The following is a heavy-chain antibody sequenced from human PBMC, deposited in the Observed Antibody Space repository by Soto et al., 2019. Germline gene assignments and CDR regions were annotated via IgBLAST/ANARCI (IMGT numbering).Heavy chain of an antibody. CDR2: IYQSGST. V-gene: IGHV4-30-2*01. Sequence: TLSLTGAVSGGSISSGGYCWSWIRQPPGKGLEWIGYIYQSGSTYYNPSLKSRVAISVDRSKNQFSLKLSSVTAADTAVYYCARGGDYYFDYWGQGTLVTVSS. CDR3: ARGGDYYFDY. J-gene: IGHJ4*02. CDR1: GGSISSGGYC.